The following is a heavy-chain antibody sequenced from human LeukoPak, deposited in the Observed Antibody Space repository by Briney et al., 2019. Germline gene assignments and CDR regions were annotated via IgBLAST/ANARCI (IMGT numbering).Heavy chain of an antibody. Sequence: GGSLRLSCAASGFTFSSYWMSWVRQAPGKGLEWVANIKQDGSEKYYVDSVKGRFTISRDNAKNSLYLQMNSLRAEDTAVYYCARLGTKSSSWSFDPWGQGTLVTVSS. J-gene: IGHJ5*02. V-gene: IGHV3-7*01. CDR1: GFTFSSYW. CDR2: IKQDGSEK. CDR3: ARLGTKSSSWSFDP. D-gene: IGHD6-13*01.